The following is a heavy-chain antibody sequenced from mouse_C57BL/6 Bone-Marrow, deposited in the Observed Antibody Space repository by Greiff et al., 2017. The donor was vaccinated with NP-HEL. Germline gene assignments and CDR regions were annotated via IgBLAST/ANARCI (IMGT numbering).Heavy chain of an antibody. Sequence: EVKLVESGGGLVQPGGSLKLSCAASGFTFSDYGMAWVRQAPRKGPEWVAFISNLAYSIYYADTVTGRFTISRGNAKNTLYLEMSSLRSEDTAMYYCARGLPGYFDVWGTGTTVTVSS. V-gene: IGHV5-15*01. J-gene: IGHJ1*03. CDR3: ARGLPGYFDV. CDR2: ISNLAYSI. CDR1: GFTFSDYG.